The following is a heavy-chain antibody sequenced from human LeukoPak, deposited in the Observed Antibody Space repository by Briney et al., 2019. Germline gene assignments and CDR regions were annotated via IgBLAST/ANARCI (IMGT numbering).Heavy chain of an antibody. D-gene: IGHD7-27*01. V-gene: IGHV4-61*01. CDR2: IYYSGST. J-gene: IGHJ6*02. Sequence: NSSETLSLTCTVSGGSVSSGSYYWSWIRQPPGKGLEWIGYIYYSGSTNYNPSLKSRVTISVDTSKKQFSLKLSSVTAADTAVYYCARDHVTGVAYYYYYGMDVWGQGTTVTVSS. CDR3: ARDHVTGVAYYYYYGMDV. CDR1: GGSVSSGSYY.